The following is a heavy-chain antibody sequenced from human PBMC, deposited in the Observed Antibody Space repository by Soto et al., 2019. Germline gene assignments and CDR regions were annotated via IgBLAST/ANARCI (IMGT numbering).Heavy chain of an antibody. Sequence: SGPTLVNPTQTLTLTCTFSGFSLSTSGMCVSWIRQPPGKALEWLALIDWDDDKYYSTSLKTRLTISKDTSKNQVVLTMTNMDPVDTATYYCARTSTYYYDSSGYYYDYWGQGTLVTVSS. CDR3: ARTSTYYYDSSGYYYDY. D-gene: IGHD3-22*01. CDR1: GFSLSTSGMC. V-gene: IGHV2-70*01. CDR2: IDWDDDK. J-gene: IGHJ4*02.